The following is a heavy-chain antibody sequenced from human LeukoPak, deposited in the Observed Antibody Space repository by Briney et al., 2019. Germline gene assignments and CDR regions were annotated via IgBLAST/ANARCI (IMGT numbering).Heavy chain of an antibody. CDR3: ARGGGLDV. Sequence: GGSLRLSCVASGFTFGKYWMSWVRQAPGKGLEWVANIKLDGSEKNYVDSVRGRFTISRDNTKNSLYLQMSNLRAEDTAVYFCARGGGLDVWGQGATVTVSS. J-gene: IGHJ6*02. D-gene: IGHD3-16*01. V-gene: IGHV3-7*03. CDR1: GFTFGKYW. CDR2: IKLDGSEK.